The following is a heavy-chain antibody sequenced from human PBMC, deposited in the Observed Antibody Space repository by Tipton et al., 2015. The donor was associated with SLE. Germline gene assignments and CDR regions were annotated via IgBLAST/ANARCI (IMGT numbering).Heavy chain of an antibody. CDR3: AKHGVYGMDV. D-gene: IGHD3-3*01. J-gene: IGHJ6*02. V-gene: IGHV3-30*02. CDR2: VRYNGAKT. CDR1: GFTFSYYG. Sequence: SLRLSCAGSGFTFSYYGFHWVRQAPGQGLEWVAFVRYNGAKTYYTDSVMGRFTISRDNSKNTVYLQMNSLRPVDTAVYYCAKHGVYGMDVWGRGTAVTVSS.